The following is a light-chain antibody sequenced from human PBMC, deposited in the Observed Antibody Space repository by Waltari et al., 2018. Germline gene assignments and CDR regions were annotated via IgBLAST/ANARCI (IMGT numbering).Light chain of an antibody. Sequence: ETVLTKSPGPLSLSPGERATLSCRASQSVSSSYLAWYQQKPGQAPRVLIHGASNRATGIPDRFSGSGSGTDFTLTISRLEPEDFAVYYCQQYGSSPWTFGQGTKVEIK. J-gene: IGKJ1*01. CDR2: GAS. CDR3: QQYGSSPWT. CDR1: QSVSSSY. V-gene: IGKV3-20*01.